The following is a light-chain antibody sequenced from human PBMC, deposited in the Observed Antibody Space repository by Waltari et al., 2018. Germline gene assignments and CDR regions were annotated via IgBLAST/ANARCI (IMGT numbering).Light chain of an antibody. CDR3: QQYGSSPFT. J-gene: IGKJ3*01. CDR1: QSISNNY. CDR2: CAS. V-gene: IGKV3-20*01. Sequence: EIVLTQSPGTLSLSPGERATLSCRASQSISNNYLAWYQQKPGQAPTLLIYCASNRATGIPDAFFYLGSGTDFTLTISKLEPEDFAVYYCQQYGSSPFTFGPGTKVDFK.